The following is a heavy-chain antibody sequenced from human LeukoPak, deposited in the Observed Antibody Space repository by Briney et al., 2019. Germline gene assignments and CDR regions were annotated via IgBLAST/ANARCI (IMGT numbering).Heavy chain of an antibody. Sequence: GGSLRLSCAASGFTLSSYAMSWVRQAPGKGLEWVSAISDTGNTYHADSVKGRFTISRDSSKNTLFLQMNRLRPEDAAVYYCAKAPVTTCRGAFCYPLDYWGLGTLVTVSS. J-gene: IGHJ4*02. CDR3: AKAPVTTCRGAFCYPLDY. V-gene: IGHV3-23*01. CDR2: ISDTGNT. D-gene: IGHD2-15*01. CDR1: GFTLSSYA.